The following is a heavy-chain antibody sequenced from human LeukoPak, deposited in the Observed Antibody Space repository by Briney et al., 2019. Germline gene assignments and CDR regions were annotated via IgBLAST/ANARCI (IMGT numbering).Heavy chain of an antibody. V-gene: IGHV4-39*02. D-gene: IGHD6-13*01. CDR2: IYYSGST. J-gene: IGHJ4*02. CDR3: AREGIAAAGPPLGY. CDR1: GGSISSSSYY. Sequence: PSETLSLTCTVSGGSISSSSYYWGWIRQPPGKGLEWIGSIYYSGSTYYNPSLKSRVTISVDTSKNQFSLKLSSVTAADTAVYYCAREGIAAAGPPLGYWGQGTLVNVSS.